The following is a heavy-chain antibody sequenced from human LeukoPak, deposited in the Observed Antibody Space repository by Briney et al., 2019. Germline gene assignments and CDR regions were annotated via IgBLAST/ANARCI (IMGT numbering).Heavy chain of an antibody. Sequence: GGSLILSCAASGFTFSSYGMHWVRQAPGKGLEWVAVIWYDGSNKYYADSVKGRFTISRDNSKNTLYLQMNSLRAEDTAVYYCARDYDSSGYSDWGQGTLVTVSS. J-gene: IGHJ4*02. CDR3: ARDYDSSGYSD. D-gene: IGHD3-22*01. V-gene: IGHV3-33*08. CDR1: GFTFSSYG. CDR2: IWYDGSNK.